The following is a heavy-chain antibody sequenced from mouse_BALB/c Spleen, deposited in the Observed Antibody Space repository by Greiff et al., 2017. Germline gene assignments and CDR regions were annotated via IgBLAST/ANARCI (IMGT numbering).Heavy chain of an antibody. CDR1: GYTFTSYT. Sequence: VQLQQSGAELARPGASVKMSCKASGYTFTSYTMHWVKQRPGQGLEWIGYINPSSGYTNYNQKFKDKATLTADKSSSTAYMQLSSLTSEDSAVYYCARPVGRYYAMDYWGQGTSVTVSS. CDR3: ARPVGRYYAMDY. J-gene: IGHJ4*01. D-gene: IGHD1-1*01. V-gene: IGHV1-4*01. CDR2: INPSSGYT.